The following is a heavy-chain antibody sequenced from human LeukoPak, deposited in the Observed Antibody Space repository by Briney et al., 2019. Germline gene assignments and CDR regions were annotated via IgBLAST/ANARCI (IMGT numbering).Heavy chain of an antibody. CDR1: GFTFSNYW. V-gene: IGHV3-74*01. Sequence: GGSLRLSCAASGFTFSNYWMHWVRQTPGKGLVWVPCVNNDGSSTNYADSVKGRFTVSRDNTKNTLYLQMNSLRAEDTAVYYCARDMIRGIFDAFDIWGRGTMVTVSS. J-gene: IGHJ3*02. D-gene: IGHD3-10*01. CDR2: VNNDGSST. CDR3: ARDMIRGIFDAFDI.